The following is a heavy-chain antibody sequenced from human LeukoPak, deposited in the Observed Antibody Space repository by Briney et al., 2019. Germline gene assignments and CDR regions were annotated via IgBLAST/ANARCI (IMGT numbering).Heavy chain of an antibody. CDR3: ASSLRVRGVIGWFDP. CDR2: ISSSSSTI. Sequence: GGSLRLSCAASGYTFSSYSMNWVRQAPGKGLEWVSYISSSSSTIYYADSVKGRFTISRDNAKNSLYLQMNSLRAEDTAVYYCASSLRVRGVIGWFDPWGQGTLVTVSS. D-gene: IGHD3-10*01. CDR1: GYTFSSYS. J-gene: IGHJ5*02. V-gene: IGHV3-48*04.